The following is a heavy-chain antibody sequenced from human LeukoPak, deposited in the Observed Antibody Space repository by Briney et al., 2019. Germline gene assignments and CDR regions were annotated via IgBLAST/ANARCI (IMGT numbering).Heavy chain of an antibody. J-gene: IGHJ4*02. CDR3: ARHGGSYSFDS. Sequence: PSETLSLTCTVSGGSISSYYWSWIRQPPGKGLEWIGYMYHSGSTTYNPSLKSRVTISVDMSRNQFSLKLNSVTAADTAVYCCARHGGSYSFDSWGQGTLVTVSS. V-gene: IGHV4-59*08. D-gene: IGHD1-26*01. CDR2: MYHSGST. CDR1: GGSISSYY.